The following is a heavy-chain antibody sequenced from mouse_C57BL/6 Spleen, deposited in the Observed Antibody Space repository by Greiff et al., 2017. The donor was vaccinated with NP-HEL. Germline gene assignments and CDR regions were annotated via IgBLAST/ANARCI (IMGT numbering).Heavy chain of an antibody. J-gene: IGHJ3*01. Sequence: QVQLQQPGAELVKPGASVKLSCKASGYTFTSYWMHWVKQRPGQGLEWIGMIHPNSGSTNYNEKFKSKATLTVDKSSSTAYMQLSSLTSEDSAVYYCARNGVMDYDYDPWFAYWGQGTLVTVSA. V-gene: IGHV1-64*01. CDR1: GYTFTSYW. CDR3: ARNGVMDYDYDPWFAY. CDR2: IHPNSGST. D-gene: IGHD2-4*01.